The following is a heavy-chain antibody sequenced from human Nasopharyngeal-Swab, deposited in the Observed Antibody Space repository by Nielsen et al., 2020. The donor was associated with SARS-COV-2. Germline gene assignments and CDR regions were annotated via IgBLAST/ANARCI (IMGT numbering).Heavy chain of an antibody. V-gene: IGHV4-4*02. CDR2: IYHSGST. Sequence: WIRQPPGKGLEWIGEIYHSGSTNYNPSLKSRVTISVDKSKNQFSLKLSSVTAADTAVYYCAREYPRGYSGYDLYYYYYYMDVWGKGTTVIVSS. J-gene: IGHJ6*03. D-gene: IGHD5-12*01. CDR3: AREYPRGYSGYDLYYYYYYMDV.